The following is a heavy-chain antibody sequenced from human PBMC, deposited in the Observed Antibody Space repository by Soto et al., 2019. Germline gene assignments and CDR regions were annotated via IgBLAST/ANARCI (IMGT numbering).Heavy chain of an antibody. Sequence: QVQLQESGPGLVKPSQTLSLTCTVSGASISSADYFWSWIRQPPGQGLEWIGYIYYSGNIIYNPSLESRVTISVDTSKNQFSLKLTSVTAADTAVYYCARQRTVYFARPGDWLDPWGQGTLVTVSS. V-gene: IGHV4-30-4*01. CDR1: GASISSADYF. CDR2: IYYSGNI. CDR3: ARQRTVYFARPGDWLDP. D-gene: IGHD3-9*01. J-gene: IGHJ5*02.